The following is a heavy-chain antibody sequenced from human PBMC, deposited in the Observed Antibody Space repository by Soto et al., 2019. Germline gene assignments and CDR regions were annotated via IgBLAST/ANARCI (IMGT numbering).Heavy chain of an antibody. J-gene: IGHJ6*02. Sequence: EVQLLESGGGFEQPGGSLRLSCVASGFTFSNYAMSWVRQAPGKGLEWVSSINYSGGFTKYADSVTGRFTISRDNSKNTLLLQMNSLRVEDTAVYYCASGYYGNNDYYYGMDVWGQGTTVTVSS. CDR2: INYSGGFT. CDR1: GFTFSNYA. CDR3: ASGYYGNNDYYYGMDV. V-gene: IGHV3-23*01. D-gene: IGHD3-3*01.